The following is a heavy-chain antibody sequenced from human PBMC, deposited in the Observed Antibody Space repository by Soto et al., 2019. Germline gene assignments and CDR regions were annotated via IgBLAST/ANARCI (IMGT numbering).Heavy chain of an antibody. Sequence: EVQLLDSGGGLVQPGGSLRLSCAASGFTFSSYAMSWVRQSPGKGLEWVLTISGSGSTTSYADSVKGRCTISRDNSKNTLYLQMNSLRAEDTAIYYCAKGNGDYYYGSGTYYLHYFDYWGQGTLVTVSS. CDR1: GFTFSSYA. J-gene: IGHJ4*02. CDR3: AKGNGDYYYGSGTYYLHYFDY. V-gene: IGHV3-23*01. D-gene: IGHD3-10*01. CDR2: ISGSGSTT.